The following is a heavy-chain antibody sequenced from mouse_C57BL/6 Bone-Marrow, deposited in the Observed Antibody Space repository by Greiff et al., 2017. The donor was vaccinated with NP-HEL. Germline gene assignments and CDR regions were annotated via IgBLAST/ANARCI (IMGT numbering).Heavy chain of an antibody. CDR2: IYPGDGDT. Sequence: QVQLKQSGPELVKPGASVKISCKASGYAFSSSWMNWVKQRPGKGLEWIGRIYPGDGDTNYNGKFKGKATLTADKSSSTAYMQLSSLTSEDSAVYVCARLTVTVRNFGYWGKCTTLTVYS. D-gene: IGHD2-12*01. CDR1: GYAFSSSW. J-gene: IGHJ2*01. CDR3: ARLTVTVRNFGY. V-gene: IGHV1-82*01.